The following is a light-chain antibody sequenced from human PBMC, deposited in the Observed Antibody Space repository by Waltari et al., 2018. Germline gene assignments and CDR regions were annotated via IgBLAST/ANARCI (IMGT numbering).Light chain of an antibody. CDR1: SSDIGAFNF. CDR2: DVN. CDR3: SSYTTGSTRYV. Sequence: QSALTQPASVSGSPGQSITISCTGTSSDIGAFNFVPGYQKHPGKAPKVMIYDVNTRPAGVSSRLSGSKSGNTASLTISGLQAEDGADYYCSSYTTGSTRYVFGSGTKVTVL. J-gene: IGLJ1*01. V-gene: IGLV2-14*03.